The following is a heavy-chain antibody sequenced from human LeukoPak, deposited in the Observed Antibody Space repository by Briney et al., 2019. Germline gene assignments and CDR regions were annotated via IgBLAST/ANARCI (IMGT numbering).Heavy chain of an antibody. CDR1: GFTFSSSA. CDR2: ISGGGGST. CDR3: ATSSAPSCTSIRCYSDY. Sequence: GGSLRLSCATSGFTFSSSAMSWIRQAPGKGLEWVSGISGGGGSTYSADSVKGRFTISRDNSKNTLYLQMDSLKAEDTAVYYCATSSAPSCTSIRCYSDYWGQGTLVTVSS. V-gene: IGHV3-23*01. D-gene: IGHD2-2*02. J-gene: IGHJ4*02.